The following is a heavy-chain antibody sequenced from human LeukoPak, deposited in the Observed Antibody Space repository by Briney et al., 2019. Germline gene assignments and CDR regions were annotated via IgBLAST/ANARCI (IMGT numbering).Heavy chain of an antibody. V-gene: IGHV3-53*01. CDR3: ARYRNYYDSSGYYPFDY. CDR2: IYSGGST. Sequence: PGGSLRLSCAASGFTFYSYAMGWVRQAPGKGLEWVSIIYSGGSTYYPDSVKGRFTISRDNSKNTLYLQMNSLRAEDTAVYYCARYRNYYDSSGYYPFDYWGQGTLVTVSS. J-gene: IGHJ4*02. D-gene: IGHD3-22*01. CDR1: GFTFYSYA.